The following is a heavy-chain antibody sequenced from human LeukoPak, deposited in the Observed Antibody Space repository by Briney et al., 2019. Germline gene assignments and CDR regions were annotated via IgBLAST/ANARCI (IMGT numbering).Heavy chain of an antibody. J-gene: IGHJ4*02. CDR1: GFTVSSNH. Sequence: PGGSLRLSCAASGFTVSSNHMSWVRQAPGRGREWFGSIIYTGNTYYNPSFESRVTISIDTSKNQFSLKLTSVTAADTAVYYCARVQNEWQLLPGFDYWGQGTLVTVSS. CDR2: IIYTGNT. D-gene: IGHD1-26*01. V-gene: IGHV4-59*05. CDR3: ARVQNEWQLLPGFDY.